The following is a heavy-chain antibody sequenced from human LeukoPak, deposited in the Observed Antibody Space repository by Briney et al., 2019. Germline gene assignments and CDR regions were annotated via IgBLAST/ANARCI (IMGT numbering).Heavy chain of an antibody. V-gene: IGHV3-30*18. D-gene: IGHD6-13*01. CDR3: AKGRSPHSSSWPIKDF. J-gene: IGHJ4*02. CDR1: GFTFSSYG. Sequence: GGSLRLSCAASGFTFSSYGMHWVRQAPGKGLEWVAVISYDGSNKYYADSVKGRFTISRDNSKNTLYLQMNSLRAEDTAVYYWAKGRSPHSSSWPIKDFWGQGTLVTVSS. CDR2: ISYDGSNK.